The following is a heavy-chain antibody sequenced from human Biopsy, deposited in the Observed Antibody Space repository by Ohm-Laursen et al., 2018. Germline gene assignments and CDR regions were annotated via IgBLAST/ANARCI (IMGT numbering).Heavy chain of an antibody. Sequence: SETLSLTCVVYGESFNGYYWSWIRQTPGKGLEWIGEINHSGRTNYNPSLKSRVTISVDTSKNQFSLKVRSVTTADTAVYYCARHGSQGYCTGGSCVDYWGQGALVTVSS. CDR2: INHSGRT. CDR1: GESFNGYY. CDR3: ARHGSQGYCTGGSCVDY. D-gene: IGHD2-15*01. V-gene: IGHV4-34*01. J-gene: IGHJ4*02.